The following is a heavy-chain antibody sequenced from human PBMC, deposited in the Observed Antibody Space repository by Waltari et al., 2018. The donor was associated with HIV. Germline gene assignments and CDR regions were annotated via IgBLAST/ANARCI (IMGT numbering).Heavy chain of an antibody. CDR1: GGSISSGGYY. CDR2: IYYSGST. J-gene: IGHJ5*02. Sequence: QVQLQESGPGLVKPSQTLSLTCTVSGGSISSGGYYWSWIRQQPGKGLEWIGYIYYSGSTYYNPSLKSRVTISVDTSKNQFSLKLSSVTAADTAVYYCARGYFDWSQGGWFDPWGQGTLVTVSS. D-gene: IGHD3-9*01. CDR3: ARGYFDWSQGGWFDP. V-gene: IGHV4-31*03.